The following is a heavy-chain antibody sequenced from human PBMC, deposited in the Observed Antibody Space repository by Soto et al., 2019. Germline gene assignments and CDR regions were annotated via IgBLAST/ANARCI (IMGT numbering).Heavy chain of an antibody. V-gene: IGHV4-31*11. CDR1: GGSIPSGVSY. CDR3: AKSLPGGTIYYMDV. Sequence: QVQLRESGPGWVKPSETLSLTCAVSGGSIPSGVSYGSWVRQHPGKGLEWIGHVYYSWSAYYNPSLKSRVAISVDTSKNHFSLRVNYVTAADTAVYYCAKSLPGGTIYYMDVWGEGTTITVSS. CDR2: VYYSWSA. D-gene: IGHD1-26*01. J-gene: IGHJ6*03.